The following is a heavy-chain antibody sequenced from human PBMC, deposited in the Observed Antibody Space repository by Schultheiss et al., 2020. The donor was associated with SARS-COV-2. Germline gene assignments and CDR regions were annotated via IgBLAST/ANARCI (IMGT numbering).Heavy chain of an antibody. V-gene: IGHV3-23*01. CDR3: AKDTSTYDFWSGYSSLGYYMDV. D-gene: IGHD3-3*01. CDR1: GFTFSSYW. J-gene: IGHJ6*03. Sequence: GGSLRLSCAASGFTFSSYWMSWVRQAPGKGLEWVSAISGSGGSTYYADSVKGRFTISRDNSKNTLYLQMNSLRAEDTAVYYCAKDTSTYDFWSGYSSLGYYMDVWGKGTTVTVSS. CDR2: ISGSGGST.